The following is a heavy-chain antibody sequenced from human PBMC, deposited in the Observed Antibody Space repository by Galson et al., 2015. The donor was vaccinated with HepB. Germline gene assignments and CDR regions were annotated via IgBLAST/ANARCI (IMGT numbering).Heavy chain of an antibody. CDR3: VSGRPCSGDSCYPDY. CDR1: GLTFSDHH. CDR2: TGNKGYGYVI. V-gene: IGHV3-72*01. D-gene: IGHD2-15*01. Sequence: SLRLSCAASGLTFSDHHMDWVRQAPGKGLEWVGRTGNKGYGYVIEYAASVKGRFTISRDESKNSLYLQMNSLKTGDTAVYYCVSGRPCSGDSCYPDYWGQGTLVTVSS. J-gene: IGHJ4*02.